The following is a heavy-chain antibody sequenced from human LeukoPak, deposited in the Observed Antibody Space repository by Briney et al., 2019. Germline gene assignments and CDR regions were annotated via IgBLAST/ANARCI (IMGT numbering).Heavy chain of an antibody. V-gene: IGHV3-69-1*02. Sequence: GGSLRLSCAASGFTFSDYYMSWVRQAPGKGLEWVSSISSSSTDIYYGDSVKGRFAISRDNAKNSLYLHMNSLRAEDTAVYYCARDYGGSSPFDYWGQGTLVTVSS. J-gene: IGHJ4*02. D-gene: IGHD4-23*01. CDR2: ISSSSTDI. CDR3: ARDYGGSSPFDY. CDR1: GFTFSDYY.